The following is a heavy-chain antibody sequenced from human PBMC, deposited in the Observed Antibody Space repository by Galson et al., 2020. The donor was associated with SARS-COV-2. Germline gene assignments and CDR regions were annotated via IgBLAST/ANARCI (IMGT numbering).Heavy chain of an antibody. J-gene: IGHJ6*02. Sequence: ASMKVSRKASGYTFTSYGISWVRQAPGQGLEWMGWISAYNGNTNYAQKLQGRVTMTTDTSTSTAYMELRSLRSDDTAVYYCARDEMGDFWSGYYPYYYYGMDVWGQGTTVTVSS. CDR3: ARDEMGDFWSGYYPYYYYGMDV. CDR1: GYTFTSYG. CDR2: ISAYNGNT. D-gene: IGHD3-3*01. V-gene: IGHV1-18*01.